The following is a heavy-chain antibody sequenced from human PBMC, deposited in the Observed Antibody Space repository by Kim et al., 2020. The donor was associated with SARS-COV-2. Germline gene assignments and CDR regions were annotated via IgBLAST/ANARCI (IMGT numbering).Heavy chain of an antibody. CDR3: AKDQYNTIEYYLDY. D-gene: IGHD1-20*01. CDR2: ISWNSGSI. V-gene: IGHV3-9*01. Sequence: GGSLRLSCAASGFTFDDYAMHWVRQAPGKGLEWVSGISWNSGSIGYADSVKGRFIISRDNAKNFLYLQINSLRAEDTALYYSAKDQYNTIEYYLDYSAQG. CDR1: GFTFDDYA. J-gene: IGHJ4*02.